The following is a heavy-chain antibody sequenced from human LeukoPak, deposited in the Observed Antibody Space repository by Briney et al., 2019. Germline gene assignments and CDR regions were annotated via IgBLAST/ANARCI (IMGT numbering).Heavy chain of an antibody. CDR2: INQDGTEK. V-gene: IGHV3-7*01. D-gene: IGHD3-9*01. J-gene: IGHJ6*03. Sequence: GGSLRLSCAASGFTFTTYWMSWVRQLPGKGLEWVANINQDGTEKYYVDSVKGRFTISRDNAKNSLYLQMNSLRAEDTAVYYCARDHDWDYMDVWGKGTTVTVSS. CDR1: GFTFTTYW. CDR3: ARDHDWDYMDV.